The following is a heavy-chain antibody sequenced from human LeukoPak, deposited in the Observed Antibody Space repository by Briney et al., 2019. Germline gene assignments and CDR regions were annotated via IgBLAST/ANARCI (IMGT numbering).Heavy chain of an antibody. CDR3: ARGITMVRGGTFY. Sequence: GRSLRLSCAASGFTFGSYAMHWVRQAPGKGLEWVAVISYDGSNKYYADSVKGRFTISRDNSKNTLYLQMNSLRAEDTAVYYCARGITMVRGGTFYWGQGALVTVSS. CDR2: ISYDGSNK. V-gene: IGHV3-30*04. CDR1: GFTFGSYA. D-gene: IGHD3-10*01. J-gene: IGHJ4*02.